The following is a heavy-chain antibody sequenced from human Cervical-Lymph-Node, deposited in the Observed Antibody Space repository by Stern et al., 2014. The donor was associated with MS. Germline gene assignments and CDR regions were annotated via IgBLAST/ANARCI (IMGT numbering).Heavy chain of an antibody. V-gene: IGHV1-69*06. CDR2: IIPIFDTP. Sequence: QLVQSGAEVKKPGSSVNVSCKASGGTFTSFSIHWVRQVPGQSLEWMGGIIPIFDTPNLAQRFQGRGTITADSSTSTVYMALNSLRSDDTAVYYCVLPSKVTTAAFDVWGRGTMVTVSS. CDR1: GGTFTSFS. J-gene: IGHJ3*01. CDR3: VLPSKVTTAAFDV. D-gene: IGHD4-17*01.